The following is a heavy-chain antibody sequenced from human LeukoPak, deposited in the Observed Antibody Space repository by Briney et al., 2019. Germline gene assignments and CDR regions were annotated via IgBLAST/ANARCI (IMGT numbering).Heavy chain of an antibody. CDR2: ITGSGGTT. CDR1: GFTFSSYA. J-gene: IGHJ4*02. Sequence: GGSLRLSCAASGFTFSSYAMSWVRQAPGKGLEWVSAITGSGGTTYYADSVKGRFTISRDNSKNTLYLQMNSLGAEDTAVYYCAKGPSLFDYWGQGTLVTVSS. CDR3: AKGPSLFDY. V-gene: IGHV3-23*01.